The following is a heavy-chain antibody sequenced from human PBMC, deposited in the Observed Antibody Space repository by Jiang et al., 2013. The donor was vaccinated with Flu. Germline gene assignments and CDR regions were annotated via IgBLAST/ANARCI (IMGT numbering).Heavy chain of an antibody. Sequence: RLSCAASGFTFSCCAMYWVRQAPGKGLEWASAISEGGRTYYAASVKGRFTISRDNSKNMLYLQMSSLRVEDTGVYYCAKRDGGEGIHVWGQGTTVTVS. J-gene: IGHJ6*02. CDR1: GFTFSCCA. V-gene: IGHV3-23*01. CDR2: ISEGGRT. CDR3: AKRDGGEGIHV.